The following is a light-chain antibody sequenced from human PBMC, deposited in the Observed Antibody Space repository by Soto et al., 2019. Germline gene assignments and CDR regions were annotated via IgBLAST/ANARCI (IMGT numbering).Light chain of an antibody. J-gene: IGLJ3*02. Sequence: QSALTQPASVSGSPGQSIAISCTGTRSDVGAYGYVSWYQQHPGKAPKLMLFEVSMRPSGVSNRFSGSKSGNTASLTISGLQADDEADYYCSSYTTGNTVVFGGGTKVTVL. CDR1: RSDVGAYGY. V-gene: IGLV2-14*01. CDR3: SSYTTGNTVV. CDR2: EVS.